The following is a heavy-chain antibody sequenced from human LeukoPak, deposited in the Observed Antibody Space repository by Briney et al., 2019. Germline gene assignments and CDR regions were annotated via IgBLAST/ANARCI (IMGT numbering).Heavy chain of an antibody. D-gene: IGHD6-19*01. J-gene: IGHJ4*02. CDR2: IYTSGST. Sequence: AETLTLTCAVSGGSISSYYWSWVRQAPGKGLEWVGYIYTSGSTNYNPSLKSRVTISVDTSKNQFSLKLSSVTAADTAVYYCARRDATSVAGHFDYWGQGTLVSVSS. V-gene: IGHV4-4*09. CDR3: ARRDATSVAGHFDY. CDR1: GGSISSYY.